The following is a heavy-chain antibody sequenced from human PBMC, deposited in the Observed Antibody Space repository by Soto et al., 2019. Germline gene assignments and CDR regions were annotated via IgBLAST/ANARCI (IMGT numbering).Heavy chain of an antibody. CDR1: GFTFSSYA. CDR2: ISYDASNK. Sequence: PGGSLRLSCAASGFTFSSYAMHWVRQAPGKGLEWVAVISYDASNKYYADSVKGRFTISRDNSKNTLYLQMNSLRAEDTAVYYCARDGWLYFWGSYRPRMVIDPRAQGPPVPGSS. CDR3: ARDGWLYFWGSYRPRMVIDP. D-gene: IGHD3-16*02. J-gene: IGHJ5*02. V-gene: IGHV3-30-3*01.